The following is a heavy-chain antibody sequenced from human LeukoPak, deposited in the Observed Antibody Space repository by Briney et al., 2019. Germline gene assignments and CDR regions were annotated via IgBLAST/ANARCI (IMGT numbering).Heavy chain of an antibody. CDR2: IYASGSI. D-gene: IGHD3-22*01. CDR1: GGSISSYY. CDR3: ARALVYSSGPVGVPRFDP. V-gene: IGHV4-4*07. J-gene: IGHJ5*02. Sequence: PSETLSLTCSVSGGSISSYYWSWIRQPAGKGLEWIGRIYASGSINYNPSLKSRVTISVDTSKNQFSLKLSSVTAADTAVYYCARALVYSSGPVGVPRFDPWGQGTLVTVSS.